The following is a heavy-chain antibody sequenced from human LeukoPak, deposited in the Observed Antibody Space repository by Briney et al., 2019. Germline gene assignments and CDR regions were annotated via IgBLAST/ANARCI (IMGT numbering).Heavy chain of an antibody. CDR2: IQSDGSNT. J-gene: IGHJ6*02. D-gene: IGHD2-15*01. CDR1: GFTFSNYG. Sequence: PGGSLRLSCAASGFTFSNYGMHWVRQAPGRGLEWVALIQSDGSNTYSADSMKGRFTISRDNPRNTLHLQMNRLRPEDTAVYYCAKRYCKSATCRSDMDAWGQGTTVTVSS. CDR3: AKRYCKSATCRSDMDA. V-gene: IGHV3-30*02.